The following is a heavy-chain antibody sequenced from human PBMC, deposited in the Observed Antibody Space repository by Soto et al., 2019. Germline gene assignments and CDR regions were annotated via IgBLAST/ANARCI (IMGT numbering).Heavy chain of an antibody. D-gene: IGHD6-13*01. CDR1: GFTFSSYS. Sequence: GGSLRLSCAASGFTFSSYSMNWVRQAPGKGLEWVASISSSSSYIYYADSVKGRFTISRDKAKNSLFLQMSSLRAEDSALYYCARHQGPAAGNYGMDAWGQGTTVTVSS. V-gene: IGHV3-21*01. J-gene: IGHJ6*02. CDR3: ARHQGPAAGNYGMDA. CDR2: ISSSSSYI.